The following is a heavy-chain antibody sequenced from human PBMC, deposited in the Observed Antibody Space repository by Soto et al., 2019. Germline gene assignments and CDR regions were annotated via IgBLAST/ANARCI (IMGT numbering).Heavy chain of an antibody. D-gene: IGHD6-13*01. CDR1: GFTFSSYS. Sequence: GGSLRLSCAASGFTFSSYSMNWVRQAPGKGLEWVASISSSSSYIYYADSVKGRFTISRDKAKNSLFLQMSSLRAEDSALYYCARHQGPAAGNYGMDAWGQGTTVTVSS. V-gene: IGHV3-21*01. J-gene: IGHJ6*02. CDR3: ARHQGPAAGNYGMDA. CDR2: ISSSSSYI.